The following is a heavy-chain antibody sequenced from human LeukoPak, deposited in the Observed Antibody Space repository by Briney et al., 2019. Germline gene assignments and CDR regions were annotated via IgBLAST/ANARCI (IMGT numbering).Heavy chain of an antibody. CDR1: GYTFTSYG. J-gene: IGHJ6*03. CDR3: TTEGRHSSDRPYYYYYMDV. D-gene: IGHD3-22*01. Sequence: ASVKVSCKASGYTFTSYGISWVRQAPGQGLEWMGIINPSGGSTSYAQKFQGRVTMTRDMSTSTVYMELSSLRSEDTAVYYCTTEGRHSSDRPYYYYYMDVWGKGTTVTISS. V-gene: IGHV1-46*01. CDR2: INPSGGST.